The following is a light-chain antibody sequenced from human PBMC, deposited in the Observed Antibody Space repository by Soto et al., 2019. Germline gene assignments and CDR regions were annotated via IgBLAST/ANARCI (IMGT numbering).Light chain of an antibody. Sequence: EIVMTQSPATLSVSPGERATLSCRASQSVNSNLAWYQHKPGQAPRLLIYGASTRATGIPARFSGSGSGTEFPLTISSLQSEDFAVYYCQQYNYWIAFGQGTRLETK. J-gene: IGKJ5*01. CDR3: QQYNYWIA. CDR1: QSVNSN. CDR2: GAS. V-gene: IGKV3-15*01.